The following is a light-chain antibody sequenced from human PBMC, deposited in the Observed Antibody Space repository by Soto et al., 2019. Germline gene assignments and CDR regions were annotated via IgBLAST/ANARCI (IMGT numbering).Light chain of an antibody. CDR2: SSN. CDR1: SSNIGSNS. J-gene: IGLJ3*02. Sequence: QSILTQPPSASGTSGQRVTVSCSGSSSNIGSNSVNWYQQLPGTAPKLVIYSSNQRPSGVPDRFSGSRSGTSASLAISGLQSADEADYYCAAWDDSLKAWLFGGGTKVTVL. CDR3: AAWDDSLKAWL. V-gene: IGLV1-44*01.